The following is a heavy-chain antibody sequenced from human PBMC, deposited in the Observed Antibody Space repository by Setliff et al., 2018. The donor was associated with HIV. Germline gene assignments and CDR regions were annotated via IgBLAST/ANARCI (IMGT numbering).Heavy chain of an antibody. V-gene: IGHV3-15*08. J-gene: IGHJ4*02. Sequence: PGGSLRLSCAASGFSFGSYWMHWVRQAPGKGLEWVAFIRSTPYGGTTEYAASVKGRFTISRDDSKNTLYLQMNSLRAEDAAIYYCVKSGSGWHGVDYWGQGTLVTVSS. CDR1: GFSFGSYW. D-gene: IGHD6-19*01. CDR3: VKSGSGWHGVDY. CDR2: IRSTPYGGTT.